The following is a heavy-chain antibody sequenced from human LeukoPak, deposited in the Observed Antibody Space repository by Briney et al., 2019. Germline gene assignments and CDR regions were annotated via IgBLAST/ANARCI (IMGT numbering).Heavy chain of an antibody. D-gene: IGHD3-22*01. CDR3: ARKGSGYYDSSGIYYFDY. CDR1: GYSISTGYY. J-gene: IGHJ4*02. Sequence: SETLSLTCTVSGYSISTGYYWGWIRQPPGRGLEWIGSIYHSGTTYYNPSLKSRVTISLDTSKNQFSLKLSSVTAADTAVYYCARKGSGYYDSSGIYYFDYWGQGTLVTVSS. V-gene: IGHV4-38-2*02. CDR2: IYHSGTT.